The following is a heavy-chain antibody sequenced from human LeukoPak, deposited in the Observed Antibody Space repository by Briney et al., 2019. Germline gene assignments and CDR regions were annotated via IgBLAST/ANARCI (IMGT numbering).Heavy chain of an antibody. CDR2: ISYDGSNK. CDR3: ASRHWRMPGMD. CDR1: GFTFSSYA. V-gene: IGHV3-30*04. D-gene: IGHD2-8*01. J-gene: IGHJ4*02. Sequence: PGGSLRLSCAASGFTFSSYAMHWVRQAPGKGLEWVAVISYDGSNKYYADSVKGRFTISRDNSKNTLYLQMNSLRAEDTAVYYCASRHWRMPGMDWGQGTLVTVSS.